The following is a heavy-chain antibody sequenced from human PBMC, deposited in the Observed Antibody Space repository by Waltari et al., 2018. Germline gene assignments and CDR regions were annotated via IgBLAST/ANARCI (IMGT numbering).Heavy chain of an antibody. J-gene: IGHJ4*02. CDR3: AKDVEGELYYFDN. CDR1: GFSCSSFA. CDR2: VGFDGRKK. Sequence: VQLVESGGGVFQPGRSMRLSCAASGFSCSSFAMHWVRRSPGKGLDWVAVVGFDGRKKFYAEFVNGRFTIYRDNSKNTLYLQMESLRAEDTAIYYCAKDVEGELYYFDNWCQGTLVTVSS. V-gene: IGHV3-30*18. D-gene: IGHD3-16*01.